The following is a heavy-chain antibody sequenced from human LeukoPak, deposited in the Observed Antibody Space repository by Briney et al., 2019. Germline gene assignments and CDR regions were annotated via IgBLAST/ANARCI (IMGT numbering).Heavy chain of an antibody. V-gene: IGHV3-30*04. J-gene: IGHJ6*04. CDR1: GFTFSEFG. Sequence: PGRSLRLSCAASGFTFSEFGIHWVRQAPGKGLEWLAVTSYDGSKKYYGDSVKGRFTNSRDNSKNTLYLQMNSLRAEDTAVYYCARIHSGFDPPYSYYGMDVWGRGTTVTVSS. CDR2: TSYDGSKK. CDR3: ARIHSGFDPPYSYYGMDV. D-gene: IGHD5-12*01.